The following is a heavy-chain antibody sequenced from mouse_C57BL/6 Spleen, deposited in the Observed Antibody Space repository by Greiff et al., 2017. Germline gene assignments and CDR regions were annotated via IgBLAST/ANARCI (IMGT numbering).Heavy chain of an antibody. CDR3: ARPSYYGSSHFDY. Sequence: VQLQQSGPELVKPGASVKISCKASGYTFTDYYMNWVKQSHGKSLEWIGDINPNNGGTSYNQKFKGKATLTVDKSSSTAYMELRSLTSEDSAVYYCARPSYYGSSHFDYWGQGTTLTVSS. CDR2: INPNNGGT. J-gene: IGHJ2*01. V-gene: IGHV1-26*01. CDR1: GYTFTDYY. D-gene: IGHD1-1*01.